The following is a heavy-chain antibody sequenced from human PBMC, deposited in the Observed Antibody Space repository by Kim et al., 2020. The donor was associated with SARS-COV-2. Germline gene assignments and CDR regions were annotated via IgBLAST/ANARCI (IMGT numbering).Heavy chain of an antibody. Sequence: GESLKISCKGSGYSFTSYWISWVRQMPGKGLEWMGRIDPSDSYTNYSPSFQGHVTISADKSISTAYLQWSSLKASDTAMYYCARHTYYYDSSGEGGNWFDPWGQGTLVTVSS. CDR2: IDPSDSYT. D-gene: IGHD3-22*01. V-gene: IGHV5-10-1*01. J-gene: IGHJ5*02. CDR3: ARHTYYYDSSGEGGNWFDP. CDR1: GYSFTSYW.